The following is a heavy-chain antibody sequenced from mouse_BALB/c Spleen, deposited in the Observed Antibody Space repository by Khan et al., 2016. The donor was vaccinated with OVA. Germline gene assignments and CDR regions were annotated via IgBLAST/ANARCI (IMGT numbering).Heavy chain of an antibody. CDR1: GFTFSNYW. CDR2: IRLKSDDYVT. V-gene: IGHV6-6*02. Sequence: EVQLVESGGGLVQPGGSMKLSCVASGFTFSNYWMNWVRQSPEKGLEWVAEIRLKSDDYVTHYAESVKGRFTISRDDSKSSFYMPMINLRAEDSGIYYCWILLWGQGTTLTVSS. J-gene: IGHJ2*01. CDR3: WILL.